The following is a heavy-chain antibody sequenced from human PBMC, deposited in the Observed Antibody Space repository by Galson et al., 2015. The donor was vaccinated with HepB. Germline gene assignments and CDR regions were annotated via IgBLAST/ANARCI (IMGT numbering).Heavy chain of an antibody. CDR3: ARAGVELLWFGELSKSPHAFDI. J-gene: IGHJ3*02. Sequence: SVKVSCKASGYTFTSYAMHWVRQAPGQRLEWMGWINAGNGNTKYSQKFQGRVTITRDTSASTAYMELSSLRSEDTAVYYCARAGVELLWFGELSKSPHAFDIWGQGTMVTVSS. CDR2: INAGNGNT. D-gene: IGHD3-10*01. CDR1: GYTFTSYA. V-gene: IGHV1-3*01.